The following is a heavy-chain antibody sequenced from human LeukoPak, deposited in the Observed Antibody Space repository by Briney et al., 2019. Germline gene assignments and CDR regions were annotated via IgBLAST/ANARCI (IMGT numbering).Heavy chain of an antibody. CDR3: VLVVVLPTPLNDF. CDR2: INHSGTT. J-gene: IGHJ4*02. V-gene: IGHV4-34*01. Sequence: SETLSLTCGVYGGSFSGYLWNWIRQPPGKGLEWIGEINHSGTTKYNPSLKSRVTISIDSSNNQLSLKLSSVTAADTALYYCVLVVVLPTPLNDFWGQGTLVTGSS. CDR1: GGSFSGYL. D-gene: IGHD2-15*01.